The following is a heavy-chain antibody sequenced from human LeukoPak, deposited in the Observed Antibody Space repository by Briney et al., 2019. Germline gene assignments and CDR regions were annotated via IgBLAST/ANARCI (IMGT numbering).Heavy chain of an antibody. V-gene: IGHV1-18*01. CDR1: GYTFTTYG. CDR2: ISAYNGNT. CDR3: AKDGGYDIPHNNWFDP. D-gene: IGHD3-9*01. Sequence: ASVKVSCKSSGYTFTTYGITWVRQAPGQGLEWMGWISAYNGNTNYAQKLQGRVTMTRDTSISTAYMELSRLRSDDTAVYYCAKDGGYDIPHNNWFDPWGQGTLVTVSS. J-gene: IGHJ5*02.